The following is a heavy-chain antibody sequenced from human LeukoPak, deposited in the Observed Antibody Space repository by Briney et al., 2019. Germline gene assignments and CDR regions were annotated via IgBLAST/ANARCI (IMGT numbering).Heavy chain of an antibody. CDR1: GYTFTSYG. CDR2: ISAYNGNT. Sequence: GASVKVSCKASGYTFTSYGISWVRQAPGQGLEWMGWISAYNGNTNYAQKLQGRVTMTTDTSTSTAYMELRSLRSDGTAVYYCARAIVFSGSPTGIDYWGQGTLVTVSS. V-gene: IGHV1-18*01. CDR3: ARAIVFSGSPTGIDY. J-gene: IGHJ4*02. D-gene: IGHD1-26*01.